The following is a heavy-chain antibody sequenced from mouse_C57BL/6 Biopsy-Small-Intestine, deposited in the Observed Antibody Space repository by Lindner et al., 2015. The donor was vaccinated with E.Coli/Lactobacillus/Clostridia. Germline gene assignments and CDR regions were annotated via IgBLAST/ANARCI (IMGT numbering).Heavy chain of an antibody. Sequence: VQLQESGPELVKPGASVKISCKASGYEFSSSWMNWVKQRPGKGLEWIGRIYPGDGDIFYNGKFKGKATLTADKFSSTAHMELRSLTSEDSAVYYCARVEYPYWYFDVWGAGTTVTVSS. CDR2: IYPGDGDI. J-gene: IGHJ1*01. V-gene: IGHV1-82*01. D-gene: IGHD2-10*02. CDR3: ARVEYPYWYFDV. CDR1: GYEFSSSW.